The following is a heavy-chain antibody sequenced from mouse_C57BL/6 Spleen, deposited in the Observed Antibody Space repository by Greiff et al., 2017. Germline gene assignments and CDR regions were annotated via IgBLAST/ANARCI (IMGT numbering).Heavy chain of an antibody. D-gene: IGHD2-3*01. CDR3: ARHGWLEDDAMDY. CDR1: GYTFTDYY. J-gene: IGHJ4*01. V-gene: IGHV1-19*01. Sequence: EVQLQQSGPVLVKPGASVKMSCKASGYTFTDYYMNWVKQSHGKSLEWIGVINPYNGGTSYNQKFKGKATLTVDKSSSTAYMELNSLTSEDSAVYYCARHGWLEDDAMDYWGQGTSVTVSS. CDR2: INPYNGGT.